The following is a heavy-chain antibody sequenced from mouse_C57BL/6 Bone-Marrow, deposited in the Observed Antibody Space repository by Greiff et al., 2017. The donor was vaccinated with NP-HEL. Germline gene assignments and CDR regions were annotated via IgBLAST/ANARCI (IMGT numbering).Heavy chain of an antibody. D-gene: IGHD2-5*01. V-gene: IGHV1-15*01. J-gene: IGHJ1*03. CDR1: GYTFTDYA. CDR3: TGLRYSNLWYFDV. Sequence: QVQLQQSGAELVRPGASVTLSCKASGYTFTDYAMHWVKQTPVHGLEWIGAIDPETGGTAYNQKFKGKALLTADKSSSTAYMELRSLTSEDSAVYYCTGLRYSNLWYFDVWGTGTTVTVSS. CDR2: IDPETGGT.